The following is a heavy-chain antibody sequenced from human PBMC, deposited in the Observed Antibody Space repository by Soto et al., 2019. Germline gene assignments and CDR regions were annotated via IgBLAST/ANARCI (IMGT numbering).Heavy chain of an antibody. CDR1: GGSISSSSYY. Sequence: QLQLQESGPGLVKPSETLSLTCTVSGGSISSSSYYWGWIRQPPGKGLEWIGSIYYSGSTYYNPSLKSRVTISVDTSKNQFSLKLSSVTAADTAVYYCARQVDYDSSDTNRSFDYWGQGTLVTVSS. D-gene: IGHD3-22*01. CDR3: ARQVDYDSSDTNRSFDY. V-gene: IGHV4-39*01. CDR2: IYYSGST. J-gene: IGHJ4*02.